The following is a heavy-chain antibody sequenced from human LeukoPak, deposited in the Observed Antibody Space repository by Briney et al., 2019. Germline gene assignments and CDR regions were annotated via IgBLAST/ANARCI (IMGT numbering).Heavy chain of an antibody. V-gene: IGHV3-21*01. CDR3: ASFETVAANWFDP. Sequence: GGSPRLSCAASGFAFSSYSMNWVRQAPGKGLEWVSSISGSSTYIFYADSVKGRFTISRDNAKNSLYLQMNSLRAEDTAVYYCASFETVAANWFDPWGQGTLVTVSS. CDR1: GFAFSSYS. D-gene: IGHD6-19*01. J-gene: IGHJ5*02. CDR2: ISGSSTYI.